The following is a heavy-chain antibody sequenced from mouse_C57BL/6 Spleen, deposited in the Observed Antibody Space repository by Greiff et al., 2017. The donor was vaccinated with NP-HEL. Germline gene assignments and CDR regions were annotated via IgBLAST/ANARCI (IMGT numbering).Heavy chain of an antibody. D-gene: IGHD2-4*01. CDR3: TRDDYDERLAY. V-gene: IGHV1-15*01. Sequence: QVQLQQSGAELVRPGASVTLSCKASGYTFTDYEMHWVKQTPVHGLEWIGAIDPETGGTAYNQKFKGKAILTADKSSSTAYMELRSLTSEDSAVYYCTRDDYDERLAYWGQGTLVTVSA. CDR2: IDPETGGT. J-gene: IGHJ3*01. CDR1: GYTFTDYE.